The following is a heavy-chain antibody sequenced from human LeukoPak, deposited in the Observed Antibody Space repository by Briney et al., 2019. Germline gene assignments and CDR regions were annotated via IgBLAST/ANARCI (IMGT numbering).Heavy chain of an antibody. J-gene: IGHJ4*02. D-gene: IGHD4-11*01. V-gene: IGHV3-48*01. CDR3: AREVSQYSNYVGSFDY. Sequence: GGSLRLSCAASGFTFSSYSMNWVRQAPGKGLEWVSYISSSSSTIYYADSVKGRFTISRDNAKNSLYLQMNSLRAEDTAVYYCAREVSQYSNYVGSFDYGGQGTLVTVSS. CDR2: ISSSSSTI. CDR1: GFTFSSYS.